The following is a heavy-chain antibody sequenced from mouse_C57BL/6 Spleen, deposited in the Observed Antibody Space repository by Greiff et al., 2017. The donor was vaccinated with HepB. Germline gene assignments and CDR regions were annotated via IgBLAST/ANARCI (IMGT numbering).Heavy chain of an antibody. CDR1: GFSFNTYA. CDR3: VRPGGYEVGAWCAY. V-gene: IGHV10-1*01. J-gene: IGHJ3*01. CDR2: IRSKSNNYAT. D-gene: IGHD2-2*01. Sequence: EVQRVESGGGLVQPKGSLKLSCAASGFSFNTYAMNWVRQAPGKGLEWVARIRSKSNNYATYYADSVKDRFTISRDDSESMLYLQMNNLKTEDTAMYYCVRPGGYEVGAWCAYWGQGTLVTVSA.